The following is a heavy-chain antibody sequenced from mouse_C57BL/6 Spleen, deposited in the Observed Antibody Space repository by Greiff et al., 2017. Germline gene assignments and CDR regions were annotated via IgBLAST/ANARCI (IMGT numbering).Heavy chain of an antibody. V-gene: IGHV6-3*01. J-gene: IGHJ3*01. Sequence: DVQLVESGGGLVQPGGSMKLSCVASGFTFSNYWMNWVRQSPEKGLEWVAQIRLKSDNYATHYAESVKGRFTISRDDSKSSVYLQMNNLRAEDTGIYYCTGEGYCGYDWFAYWGQGTLVTVSA. CDR2: IRLKSDNYAT. D-gene: IGHD2-2*01. CDR3: TGEGYCGYDWFAY. CDR1: GFTFSNYW.